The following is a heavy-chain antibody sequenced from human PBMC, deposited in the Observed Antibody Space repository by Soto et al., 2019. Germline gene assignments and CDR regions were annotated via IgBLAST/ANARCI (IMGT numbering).Heavy chain of an antibody. V-gene: IGHV3-7*01. CDR2: IKQDGSEK. CDR1: GFTFSSYW. CDR3: ARASQYSGSYYVDY. D-gene: IGHD1-26*01. J-gene: IGHJ4*02. Sequence: GGSLRLSCAASGFTFSSYWMSWVRQAPGKGLEWVANIKQDGSEKYYVDSVKGRFTISRDNAKNSLYLQMNSLRAEDTAVYYCARASQYSGSYYVDYWGQGTLVTVSS.